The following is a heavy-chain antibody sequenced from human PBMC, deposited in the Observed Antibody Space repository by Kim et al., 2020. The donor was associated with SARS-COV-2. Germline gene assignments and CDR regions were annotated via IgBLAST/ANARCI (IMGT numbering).Heavy chain of an antibody. J-gene: IGHJ4*02. CDR3: AKDGGLDTYEIRGFDR. Sequence: GGSLRLSCAASGFTVSSDWMHWVRQAPGKGLEWVSSLNRDGSETYYADVEGGRYTISRDNNNKTQYLKINSLGAEETAVYYCAKDGGLDTYEIRGFDRWGQGTLVTVSS. CDR1: GFTVSSDW. D-gene: IGHD3-16*01. V-gene: IGHV3-74*01. CDR2: LNRDGSET.